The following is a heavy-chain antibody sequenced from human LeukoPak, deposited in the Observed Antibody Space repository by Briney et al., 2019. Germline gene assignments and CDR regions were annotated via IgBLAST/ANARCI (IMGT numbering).Heavy chain of an antibody. J-gene: IGHJ4*02. V-gene: IGHV3-74*01. CDR1: GFTFSSYW. CDR2: INGDGSST. Sequence: GGSLRLSCAASGFTFSSYWMHWVRQAPGKGLVWVSRINGDGSSTDYADSVKGRFTISGDNAKNTLYLQMNSLRAEDTAVYYCARDTTYGDWGQGTLVTVSS. D-gene: IGHD4-17*01. CDR3: ARDTTYGD.